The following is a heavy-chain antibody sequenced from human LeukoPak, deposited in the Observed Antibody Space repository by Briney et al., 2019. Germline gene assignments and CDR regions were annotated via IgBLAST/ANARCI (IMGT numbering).Heavy chain of an antibody. V-gene: IGHV4-59*01. D-gene: IGHD6-19*01. CDR3: ASIAVAGLALDY. Sequence: PSETLSLTCTVSGGSISSYYWSWIRQPPGKGLEWIGYIYYSGSTNYNPSLKSRVTISVDTSKNQFSLKLSSVTAADTAVYHCASIAVAGLALDYWGQGTLVTVTS. J-gene: IGHJ4*02. CDR1: GGSISSYY. CDR2: IYYSGST.